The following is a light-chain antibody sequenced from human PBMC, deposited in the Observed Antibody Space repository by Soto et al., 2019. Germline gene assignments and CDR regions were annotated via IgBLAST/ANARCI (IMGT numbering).Light chain of an antibody. Sequence: EIVLTQSPGTLSLSPGERATLSCRASQSVSSSNLAWYQQRPGQAPRLLIYGASTRATGIPARFSGSGSGTDFTLTISSLQAEDVAVYYCQQYYNTPLTFGPGTKVDNK. J-gene: IGKJ3*01. CDR2: GAS. V-gene: IGKV3-20*01. CDR1: QSVSSSN. CDR3: QQYYNTPLT.